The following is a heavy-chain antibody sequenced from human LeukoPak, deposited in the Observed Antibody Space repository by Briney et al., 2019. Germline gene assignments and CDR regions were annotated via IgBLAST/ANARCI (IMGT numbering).Heavy chain of an antibody. CDR2: INPDSGAT. Sequence: ASVKVSCKASGNTFAGYYIHWVRQAPGQGLEWMGWINPDSGATNYAQNFQGRVTMTRDTSISTAYMELNSLRSDDTAVYYCARVDTTMVIKTDYWGQGTLVTVSS. D-gene: IGHD5-18*01. CDR1: GNTFAGYY. J-gene: IGHJ4*02. V-gene: IGHV1-2*02. CDR3: ARVDTTMVIKTDY.